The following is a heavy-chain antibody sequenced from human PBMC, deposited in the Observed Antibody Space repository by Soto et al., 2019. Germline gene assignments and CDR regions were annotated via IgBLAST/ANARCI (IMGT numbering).Heavy chain of an antibody. J-gene: IGHJ6*03. CDR2: ISSSSSYI. CDR3: ARDSSPLYGSGSYLVGYYYYMDV. Sequence: GGSLRLSCAASGVPFSSYSMNWVRQAPGKGLEWVSSISSSSSYIYYADSVKGRFTISRDNAKNSLYLQMNSLRAEDTAVYYCARDSSPLYGSGSYLVGYYYYMDVWGKGTTVTVSS. D-gene: IGHD3-10*01. V-gene: IGHV3-21*01. CDR1: GVPFSSYS.